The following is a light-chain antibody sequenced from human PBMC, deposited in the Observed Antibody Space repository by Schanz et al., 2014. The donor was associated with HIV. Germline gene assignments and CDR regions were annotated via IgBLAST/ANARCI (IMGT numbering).Light chain of an antibody. CDR2: NDH. J-gene: IGLJ2*01. CDR3: AAWDDSLNGVV. V-gene: IGLV1-44*01. Sequence: QSVLTQPPSTSGTPGQRVTISCSGTRSNIGSTPANWYQQLPGTAPRLLLYNDHFRPSGVPDRFSGSGSGTSASLAISGLQSEDEADYYCAAWDDSLNGVVFGGGTKLTVL. CDR1: RSNIGSTP.